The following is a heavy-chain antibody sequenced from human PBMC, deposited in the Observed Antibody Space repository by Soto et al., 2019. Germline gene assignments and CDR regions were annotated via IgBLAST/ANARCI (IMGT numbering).Heavy chain of an antibody. CDR3: AKDRLTTVTKDYYYGVEV. V-gene: IGHV3-30*18. CDR2: ISYDGSNK. Sequence: PGGSLRLSCVGSRFTFSIYGMHWVRQAPGKGLEWVAVISYDGSNKYYADSVNGRFTISRDNSKKTLYLQMNSLRAEDTAVYYCAKDRLTTVTKDYYYGVEVWGQGPTVTVST. D-gene: IGHD4-4*01. CDR1: RFTFSIYG. J-gene: IGHJ6*01.